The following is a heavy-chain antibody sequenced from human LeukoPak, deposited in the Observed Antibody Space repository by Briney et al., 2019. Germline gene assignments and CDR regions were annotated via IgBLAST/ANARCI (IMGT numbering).Heavy chain of an antibody. CDR3: ARTAYYDILTGYQGTAIDP. CDR1: GYSINGGYY. Sequence: SETLSLTCTVSGYSINGGYYWGWIRRPPGKGLDWIGNIYHSGSTYYNPSLKSRVTISVDTSKNQFSLKLSSVTAADTAVYYCARTAYYDILTGYQGTAIDPWGQGTLVTVSS. V-gene: IGHV4-38-2*02. CDR2: IYHSGST. D-gene: IGHD3-9*01. J-gene: IGHJ5*02.